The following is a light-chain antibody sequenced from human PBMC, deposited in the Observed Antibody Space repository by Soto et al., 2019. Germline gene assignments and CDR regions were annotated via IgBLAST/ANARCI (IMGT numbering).Light chain of an antibody. CDR3: SSYTTSSTYV. J-gene: IGLJ1*01. V-gene: IGLV2-14*03. Sequence: QSALNQPSSVSGSPGQSVTISRPGNNRDVGGYNYVSWYQQHPGKAPKLIIYGVTNRPSGVSNRFSASKSGNTASLAISGLQAEDEADYYCSSYTTSSTYVFGTGTKVTVL. CDR1: NRDVGGYNY. CDR2: GVT.